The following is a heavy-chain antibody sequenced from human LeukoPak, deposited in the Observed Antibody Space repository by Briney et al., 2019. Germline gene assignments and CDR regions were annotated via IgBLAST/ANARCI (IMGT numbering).Heavy chain of an antibody. D-gene: IGHD2-8*01. Sequence: GSLRLSCAASGFTFSSYWMSWVRQAPGKGLEWVAVISYDGSNKYYADSVKGRFTISRDNSKNTLYLQMNSLRAEDTAVYYCARDNGDYFDYWGQGTLVTVSS. CDR3: ARDNGDYFDY. CDR2: ISYDGSNK. V-gene: IGHV3-30*03. J-gene: IGHJ4*02. CDR1: GFTFSSYW.